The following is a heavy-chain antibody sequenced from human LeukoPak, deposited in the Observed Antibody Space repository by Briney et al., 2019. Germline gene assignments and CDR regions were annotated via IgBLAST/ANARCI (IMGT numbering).Heavy chain of an antibody. V-gene: IGHV4-39*01. J-gene: IGHJ4*02. CDR3: ARHNTGWSPFDY. CDR2: IYYSGST. CDR1: GVSINNNNYY. Sequence: SETLSLTCTVSGVSINNNNYYWGWIRQPPGKGLEWIGSIYYSGSTFYNPSLKSRVTVSVDTSKNQFSLKLSSVTAADTAVFYCARHNTGWSPFDYWGQGTLVTVSS. D-gene: IGHD6-19*01.